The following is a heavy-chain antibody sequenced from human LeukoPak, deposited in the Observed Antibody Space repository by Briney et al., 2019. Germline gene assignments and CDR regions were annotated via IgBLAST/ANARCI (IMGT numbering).Heavy chain of an antibody. CDR2: XCSSGYTI. D-gene: IGHD2-15*01. J-gene: IGHJ4*02. V-gene: IGHV3-11*01. Sequence: EXLXXXCSSGYTIPYAVSVKARLTISRDNAKNSLYLHMNSLRADDTAVYYCARTFCSGGNCYHFDSWGQGILVTVSS. CDR3: ARTFCSGGNCYHFDS.